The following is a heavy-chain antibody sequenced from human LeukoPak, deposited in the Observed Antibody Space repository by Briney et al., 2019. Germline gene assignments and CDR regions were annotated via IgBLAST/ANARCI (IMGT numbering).Heavy chain of an antibody. V-gene: IGHV1-18*01. D-gene: IGHD2-21*02. J-gene: IGHJ6*03. CDR2: ISAYNGNT. CDR3: ARATTARYYYMDV. Sequence: ASVKVSCKASGCTFSSYAISWVRQAPGQGLEWMGWISAYNGNTNYAQKLQGRVTMTTDTSTSTAYMELRSLRSDDTAVYYCARATTARYYYMDVWAKGPRSPSP. CDR1: GCTFSSYA.